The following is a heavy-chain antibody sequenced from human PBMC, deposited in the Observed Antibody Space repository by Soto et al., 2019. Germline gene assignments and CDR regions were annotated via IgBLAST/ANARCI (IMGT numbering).Heavy chain of an antibody. V-gene: IGHV3-30-3*01. Sequence: GGSLRLSCAASGFTFGGFAIHWVRQAPGKGLEWVSTVSFDGSNEYYADSVKGRFTISRDNSKNTLSLQMNSLRAEDTAVYYCARDQRYCSGGTCYSGHAFDIWGQGTMVTVSS. D-gene: IGHD2-15*01. CDR1: GFTFGGFA. J-gene: IGHJ3*02. CDR3: ARDQRYCSGGTCYSGHAFDI. CDR2: VSFDGSNE.